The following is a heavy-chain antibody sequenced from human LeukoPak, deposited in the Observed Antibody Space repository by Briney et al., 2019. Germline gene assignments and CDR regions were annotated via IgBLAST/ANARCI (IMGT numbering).Heavy chain of an antibody. CDR2: ISPSGGST. V-gene: IGHV1-46*01. Sequence: ASVKVSCKASGYTFTRYYMHWVRQAPGQGLKWMGMISPSGGSTSYPQKFQGRVTMTRDTSTSTVYMELSSLRSEDTAVYFCARDGVAGTYYFDYWGQGTLVTVSS. CDR1: GYTFTRYY. D-gene: IGHD6-19*01. J-gene: IGHJ4*02. CDR3: ARDGVAGTYYFDY.